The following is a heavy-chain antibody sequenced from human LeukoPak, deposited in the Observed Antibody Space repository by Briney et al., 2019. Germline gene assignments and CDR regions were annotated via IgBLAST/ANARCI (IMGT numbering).Heavy chain of an antibody. CDR2: IYHSGST. V-gene: IGHV4-30-2*01. Sequence: SQTLSLTCAVSGGSISSGGYSWSWIRQPPGKGLEWIGYIYHSGSTYYNPSLKSRVTISVDRSKNQFSLKLSSVTAADTAVYYCARRKDYYDSSGYYYKNYWYLDLWGRGTLVTVSS. J-gene: IGHJ2*01. CDR1: GGSISSGGYS. D-gene: IGHD3-22*01. CDR3: ARRKDYYDSSGYYYKNYWYLDL.